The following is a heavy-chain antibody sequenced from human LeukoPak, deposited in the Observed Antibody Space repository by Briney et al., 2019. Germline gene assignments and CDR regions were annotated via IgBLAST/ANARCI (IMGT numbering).Heavy chain of an antibody. CDR3: ARDDYYGSGSYYDLDY. V-gene: IGHV1-8*01. D-gene: IGHD3-10*01. CDR2: MNPNSGNT. J-gene: IGHJ4*02. Sequence: GASVKVSCKASGYTFTSYDINWVRQATGQGLEWMGWMNPNSGNTGYAQKFQGRVTITADESTSTAYMELSSLRSEDTAVYYCARDDYYGSGSYYDLDYWGQGTLVTVSS. CDR1: GYTFTSYD.